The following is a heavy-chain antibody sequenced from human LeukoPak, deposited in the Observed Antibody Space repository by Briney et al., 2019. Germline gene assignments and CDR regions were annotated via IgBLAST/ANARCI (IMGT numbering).Heavy chain of an antibody. V-gene: IGHV3-30-3*01. D-gene: IGHD3-10*01. Sequence: PGKSLRLSCAASGFSFSTYAMHWVRQAPGQGLEWLTLISYDGINKYYADSVKGRFTISRDNSKNTLYLQMNSLRAEDTAVYYCARDQVSTSGHGDYWGQGTLVTVSS. CDR1: GFSFSTYA. CDR2: ISYDGINK. J-gene: IGHJ4*02. CDR3: ARDQVSTSGHGDY.